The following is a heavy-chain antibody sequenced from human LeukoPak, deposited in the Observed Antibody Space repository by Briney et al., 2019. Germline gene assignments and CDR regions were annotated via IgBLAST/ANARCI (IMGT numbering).Heavy chain of an antibody. J-gene: IGHJ4*02. Sequence: GGSLRLSCAASGFTFSSYSMNWVRQAPGKGLEWVSYISSSSSTIYYADSVKGRFTISRDNAKNSLYLQMNSLRAEDTAVYYCATAPIGSIAALFISPQLDYWGQGTLVTVSS. D-gene: IGHD6-6*01. CDR3: ATAPIGSIAALFISPQLDY. CDR2: ISSSSSTI. CDR1: GFTFSSYS. V-gene: IGHV3-48*01.